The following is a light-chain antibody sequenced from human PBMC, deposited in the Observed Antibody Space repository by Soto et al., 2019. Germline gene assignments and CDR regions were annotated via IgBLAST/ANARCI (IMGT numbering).Light chain of an antibody. CDR1: SSNIGSNY. J-gene: IGLJ2*01. CDR2: RNN. V-gene: IGLV1-47*01. Sequence: QLVLTQPPSASGTPGQRVTVSCSGGSSNIGSNYVFWYQQLPQTAPKLLIYRNNKRPSGVPDRFSGSKSGTSASLAISGLRSEDEADYYCTAWDDSLSGPVFGEGTKLTVL. CDR3: TAWDDSLSGPV.